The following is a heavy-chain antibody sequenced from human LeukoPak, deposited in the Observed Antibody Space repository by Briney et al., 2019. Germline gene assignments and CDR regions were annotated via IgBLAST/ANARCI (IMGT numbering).Heavy chain of an antibody. Sequence: ASVKVSCKASGYTFTSYGISWVRQPPGQGLEWMGWISAYNGNTNYAQKLQGRVTMTTDTSTSTAYMELRSLRSDDTAVYYCARLDKGVAQPFYYYYYMDVWGRGTTVTVSS. D-gene: IGHD3-3*01. J-gene: IGHJ6*03. CDR3: ARLDKGVAQPFYYYYYMDV. CDR1: GYTFTSYG. CDR2: ISAYNGNT. V-gene: IGHV1-18*01.